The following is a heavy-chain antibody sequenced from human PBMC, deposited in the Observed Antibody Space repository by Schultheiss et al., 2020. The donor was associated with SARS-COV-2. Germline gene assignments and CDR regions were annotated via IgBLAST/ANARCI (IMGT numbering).Heavy chain of an antibody. CDR1: GGSISSYY. CDR2: IYYSGTT. D-gene: IGHD2-15*01. J-gene: IGHJ6*02. Sequence: SETLSLTCTVSGGSISSYYWSWIRQPPGKGLEWVGCIYYSGTTNYSPALKSRVTISVDTSKNQFSLKLTSVTAADTAVYYCARRSLATFLDYGVDVWGQGTTVTVSS. CDR3: ARRSLATFLDYGVDV. V-gene: IGHV4-59*08.